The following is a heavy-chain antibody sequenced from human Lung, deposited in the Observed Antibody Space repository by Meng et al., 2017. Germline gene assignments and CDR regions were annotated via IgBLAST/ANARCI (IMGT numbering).Heavy chain of an antibody. CDR2: ISYDGSNQ. D-gene: IGHD4-17*01. CDR1: GFTCSRNA. J-gene: IGHJ4*02. CDR3: ARNNYGDYYFDY. Sequence: VQLVEAGGGVVQPGRSLRLSCAASGFTCSRNAMHWVRQAPGKGLEWVAAISYDGSNQHYADSVKGRFTISRDNSENTLYLQMNSLRAEDTAVYYCARNNYGDYYFDYWGQGTLVTVSS. V-gene: IGHV3-30*01.